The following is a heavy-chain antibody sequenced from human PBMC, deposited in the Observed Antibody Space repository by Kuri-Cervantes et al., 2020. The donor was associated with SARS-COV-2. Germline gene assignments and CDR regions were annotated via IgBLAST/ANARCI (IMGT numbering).Heavy chain of an antibody. CDR2: ISYDGSNK. V-gene: IGHV3-30-3*01. CDR3: ARGRVGVQDF. CDR1: GFTFSSYA. Sequence: GGSLRLSCAASGFTFSSYAMHWVRQAPGKGLEWVAVISYDGSNKYYADSVKGRFTNSRDNSKNTLYLQMNNLRGDDTAVYFCARGRVGVQDFWGQGTLVTVSS. J-gene: IGHJ4*02. D-gene: IGHD2-21*01.